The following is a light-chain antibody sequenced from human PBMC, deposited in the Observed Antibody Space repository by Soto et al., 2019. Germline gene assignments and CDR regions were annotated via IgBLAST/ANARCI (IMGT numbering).Light chain of an antibody. CDR1: QSVSSY. Sequence: EIVLTQSPATLSLSPGERATLSCRASQSVSSYLAWYQQRPGQAPGLLIYDASNRATGIPARFSGSGSGKDFTLTISSLEPEDFAVYYCQQRTNWPPLTFGGGTKVEIK. V-gene: IGKV3-11*01. CDR3: QQRTNWPPLT. CDR2: DAS. J-gene: IGKJ4*01.